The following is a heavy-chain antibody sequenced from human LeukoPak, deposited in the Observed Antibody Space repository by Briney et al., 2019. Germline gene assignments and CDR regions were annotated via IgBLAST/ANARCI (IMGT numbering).Heavy chain of an antibody. CDR1: GFTFSSYG. V-gene: IGHV3-33*06. D-gene: IGHD4-17*01. Sequence: GGSLRLSCAASGFTFSSYGMHWVRQAPGKGLEWVAVIWYDGSNKYYADSVKGRFTISRDNSKNTLYPQMNSLRAEDTAVYYCAKDQGDYGWFDPWGQGTLVTVSS. J-gene: IGHJ5*02. CDR2: IWYDGSNK. CDR3: AKDQGDYGWFDP.